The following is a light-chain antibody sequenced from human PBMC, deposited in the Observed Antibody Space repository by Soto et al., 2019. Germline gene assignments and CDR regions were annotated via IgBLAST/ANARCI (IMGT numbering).Light chain of an antibody. CDR3: CSYAGSSLWV. V-gene: IGLV2-11*01. Sequence: HSVLTQPRSVSGSPGQSVTISCTGTSSDVGAYNYVSWYQHHPGKAPKLVIYDVTKRPSGVPDRFAGSKSGNTASLTISGLQAEDEADYYCCSYAGSSLWVFGGGTKLTVL. J-gene: IGLJ3*02. CDR2: DVT. CDR1: SSDVGAYNY.